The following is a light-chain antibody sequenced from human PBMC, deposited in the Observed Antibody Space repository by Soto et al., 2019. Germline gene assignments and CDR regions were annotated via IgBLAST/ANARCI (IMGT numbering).Light chain of an antibody. J-gene: IGKJ5*01. CDR2: GAS. Sequence: EIVMTQSPATLSVSPGERATLSCRASQSVSSNLAWYQQKPGQAPRLLIYGASTRATGIPARFSGSGSGTAFTLTISSLQYEDFAVYYCQQYNNWPITLGQGTRLEIK. CDR1: QSVSSN. V-gene: IGKV3-15*01. CDR3: QQYNNWPIT.